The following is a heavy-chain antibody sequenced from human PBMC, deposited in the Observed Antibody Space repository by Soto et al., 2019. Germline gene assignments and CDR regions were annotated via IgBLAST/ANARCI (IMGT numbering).Heavy chain of an antibody. CDR3: ARVGQYYFEY. Sequence: QVQLQESGPGLVKPSETLSLTCTVSGGSISSYYWSWIRQPPGKGLEYIGYIYYTGGTNYNPSLKSRVTMSIDTSKNQFSLKMISVTAADTAVYYCARVGQYYFEYWGQGTLVTVSS. V-gene: IGHV4-59*01. J-gene: IGHJ4*02. CDR1: GGSISSYY. CDR2: IYYTGGT.